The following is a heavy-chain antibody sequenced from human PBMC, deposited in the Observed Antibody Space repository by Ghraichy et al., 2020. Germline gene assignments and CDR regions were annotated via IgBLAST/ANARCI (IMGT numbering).Heavy chain of an antibody. CDR1: GGSISSSSYY. D-gene: IGHD3-9*01. CDR2: IYYSGST. V-gene: IGHV4-39*01. Sequence: EALNISCTVSGGSISSSSYYWGWIRQPPGKGLEWIGSIYYSGSTYYNPSLKSRVTISVDTSKNQFSLKLSSVTAADTAVYYCARHLSDYDILTGPNIYGMDVWGQGTTVTVSS. CDR3: ARHLSDYDILTGPNIYGMDV. J-gene: IGHJ6*02.